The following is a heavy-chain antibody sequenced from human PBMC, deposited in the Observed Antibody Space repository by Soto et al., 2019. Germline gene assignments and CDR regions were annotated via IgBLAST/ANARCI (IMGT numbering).Heavy chain of an antibody. CDR1: GYAFTSYG. CDR3: ARRGVLPDY. CDR2: ISADNDNT. J-gene: IGHJ4*02. V-gene: IGHV1-18*01. Sequence: QVQLVQSGAEVKKPGASMKVSCKASGYAFTSYGITWVRQAPGQGLEWKGWISADNDNTNYAQKFQGRVTMTTDTSTSTAYMELGSLRSDDTSVYYCARRGVLPDYWGQGTLVTVSS. D-gene: IGHD3-10*01.